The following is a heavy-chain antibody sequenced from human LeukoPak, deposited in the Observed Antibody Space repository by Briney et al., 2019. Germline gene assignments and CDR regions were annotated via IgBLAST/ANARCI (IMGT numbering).Heavy chain of an antibody. Sequence: PGGSLRLSCAASGFTFSSYSMNWVRQAPGKGLEWVSSISSSSSYIYYADSVKGRFTISRDNAKNSLYLQMNSLRAEDTAVYYCARVRIAVAGVFDYWGQGTLVTVSS. CDR3: ARVRIAVAGVFDY. V-gene: IGHV3-21*01. CDR2: ISSSSSYI. D-gene: IGHD6-19*01. J-gene: IGHJ4*02. CDR1: GFTFSSYS.